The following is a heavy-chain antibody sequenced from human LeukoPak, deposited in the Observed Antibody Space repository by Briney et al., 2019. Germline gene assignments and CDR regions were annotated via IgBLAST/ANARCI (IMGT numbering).Heavy chain of an antibody. Sequence: GGSLRLSCAASGFTFSSYGMHWVRQAPGKGLEWVAVIWYDGSNKYYADSVKGRFTISRDNSKNTLYLQMNSLRAEDTAVCYCAKGIAVAGAYYYYYMDVWGKGTTVTVSS. J-gene: IGHJ6*03. V-gene: IGHV3-33*06. CDR2: IWYDGSNK. CDR3: AKGIAVAGAYYYYYMDV. CDR1: GFTFSSYG. D-gene: IGHD6-19*01.